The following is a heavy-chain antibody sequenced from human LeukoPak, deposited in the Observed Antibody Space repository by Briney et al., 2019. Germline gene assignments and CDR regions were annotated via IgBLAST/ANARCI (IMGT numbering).Heavy chain of an antibody. CDR2: ISWNSGSI. Sequence: GGSLRLSCAASGFTFDDYAMHWVRQAPGKGLEWVSGISWNSGSIGYADSVKGRFTISRDNAKNSLYLQMNSLRAEDTALYYCAKDMGYSSSSGLFDYWGQGTLVTVSS. CDR3: AKDMGYSSSSGLFDY. V-gene: IGHV3-9*01. D-gene: IGHD6-6*01. CDR1: GFTFDDYA. J-gene: IGHJ4*02.